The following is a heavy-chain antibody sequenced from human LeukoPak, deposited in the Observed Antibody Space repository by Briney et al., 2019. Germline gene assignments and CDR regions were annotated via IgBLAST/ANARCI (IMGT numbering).Heavy chain of an antibody. V-gene: IGHV3-72*01. J-gene: IGHJ4*02. CDR3: VTVSSFDY. CDR1: GFTFSDHY. CDR2: IRNKANSHTT. Sequence: GGSLRLSCAASGFTFSDHYMDWVRQAPGKGLEWVGRIRNKANSHTTEYAASVKDRFTISRDDSKNSLYLQMNSLKTEDTAVYYCVTVSSFDYWGQGTLVTVSS.